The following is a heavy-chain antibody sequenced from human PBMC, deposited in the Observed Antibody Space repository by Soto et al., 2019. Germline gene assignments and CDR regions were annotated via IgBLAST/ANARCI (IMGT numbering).Heavy chain of an antibody. V-gene: IGHV3-11*01. Sequence: GGSLRLSCAASGFTFSDYYMSWIRQAPGKGLEWVSYISSSGSTIYYADSVKGRFTISRDNAENSLYLQMNSLRAEDTAFYYCARGVYDILTGYPPFFDYWGQGTLVTVSS. CDR2: ISSSGSTI. CDR1: GFTFSDYY. J-gene: IGHJ4*02. D-gene: IGHD3-9*01. CDR3: ARGVYDILTGYPPFFDY.